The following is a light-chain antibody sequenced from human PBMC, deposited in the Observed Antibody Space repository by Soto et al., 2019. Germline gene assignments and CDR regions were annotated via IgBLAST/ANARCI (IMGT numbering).Light chain of an antibody. Sequence: EIVLTQSPATLSLSPGERATLSCRASQSLSSYLAWYQQKPGQAPRLLIYDASSRATGIPARFSGSGSGTDFTLTISSLEPEAFAVYYCQQRSNWPITFGQGTRLEIK. CDR1: QSLSSY. J-gene: IGKJ5*01. CDR2: DAS. V-gene: IGKV3-11*01. CDR3: QQRSNWPIT.